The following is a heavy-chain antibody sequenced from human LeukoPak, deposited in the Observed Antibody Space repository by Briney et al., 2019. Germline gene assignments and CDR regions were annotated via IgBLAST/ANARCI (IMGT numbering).Heavy chain of an antibody. CDR3: ARTPYSGYDYVGYFDY. J-gene: IGHJ4*02. CDR2: IYTSGST. Sequence: SETLSLTCAVYGGSFSSYYWSWIRQPPGKGLEWIGYIYTSGSTNYNPSLKIRVTISVDTSKNQFSLKLSSVTAADTAVYYCARTPYSGYDYVGYFDYWGQGTLVTVSS. CDR1: GGSFSSYY. D-gene: IGHD5-12*01. V-gene: IGHV4-4*09.